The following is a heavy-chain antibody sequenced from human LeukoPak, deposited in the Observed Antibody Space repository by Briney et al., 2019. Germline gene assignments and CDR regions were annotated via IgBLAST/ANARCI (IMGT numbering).Heavy chain of an antibody. CDR3: APLGCGGSCYRFDY. V-gene: IGHV3-23*01. D-gene: IGHD2-15*01. Sequence: GGSLRLSCAASGFPFSSYAMSWVRQAPGKGLEWVSAISDSGGSTYYADSVKGRFTISRDNSKNTLYLQMNSLRAEDTAVYYCAPLGCGGSCYRFDYWGQGTLVTVSS. J-gene: IGHJ4*02. CDR2: ISDSGGST. CDR1: GFPFSSYA.